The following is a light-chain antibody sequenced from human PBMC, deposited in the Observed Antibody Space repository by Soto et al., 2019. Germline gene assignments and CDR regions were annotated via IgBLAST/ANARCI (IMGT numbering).Light chain of an antibody. CDR3: QQYSSSWYT. Sequence: EVVLTQSPDTLPLSPGERATLSCRASQSVSINSLAWYQQKPGQAPRLLIYGASNRATGIPDRFSASGSGTDFTLTISRLEPEDFAMYYCQQYSSSWYTFGQGTKVEVK. J-gene: IGKJ2*01. V-gene: IGKV3-20*01. CDR2: GAS. CDR1: QSVSINS.